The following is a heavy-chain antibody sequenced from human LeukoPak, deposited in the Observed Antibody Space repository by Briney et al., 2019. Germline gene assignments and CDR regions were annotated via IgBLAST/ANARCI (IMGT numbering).Heavy chain of an antibody. D-gene: IGHD2-21*02. CDR1: GYTFTSYG. CDR2: ISAYNGNT. CDR3: ARGDDLDNWFDP. J-gene: IGHJ5*02. Sequence: ASVKVSCKASGYTFTSYGISWVRQAPGQGLEWMGWISAYNGNTDYAQKLQGRVTMTRNTSISTAYMELSSLRSEDTAVYYCARGDDLDNWFDPWGQGTLVTVSS. V-gene: IGHV1-18*04.